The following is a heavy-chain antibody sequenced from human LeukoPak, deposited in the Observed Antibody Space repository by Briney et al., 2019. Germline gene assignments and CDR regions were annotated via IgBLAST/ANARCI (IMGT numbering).Heavy chain of an antibody. J-gene: IGHJ3*02. CDR1: GFTFSSYS. CDR2: IKSKTDGGTT. V-gene: IGHV3-15*01. Sequence: GGSLRLSCAASGFTFSSYSMNWFRQAPGKGLEWVGRIKSKTDGGTTDYAAPVKGRFTISRDDSKNTLYLQMNSLKTEDTAVYYCTSGGQWLVEAFDIWGQGTMVTVSS. CDR3: TSGGQWLVEAFDI. D-gene: IGHD6-19*01.